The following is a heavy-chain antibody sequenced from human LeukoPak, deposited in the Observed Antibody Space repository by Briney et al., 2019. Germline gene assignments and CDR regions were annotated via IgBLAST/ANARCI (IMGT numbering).Heavy chain of an antibody. CDR3: ARATTGGIPDY. Sequence: ASVKVSCKASGYTFTGHYMHWVRQAPGQGLEWMGWINPNSGGTNSAQKFQGRVTMTSDTSISTAYMELSRLRSDDTAIYYCARATTGGIPDYWDQGTLVTVSS. CDR2: INPNSGGT. V-gene: IGHV1-2*02. D-gene: IGHD1-14*01. J-gene: IGHJ4*02. CDR1: GYTFTGHY.